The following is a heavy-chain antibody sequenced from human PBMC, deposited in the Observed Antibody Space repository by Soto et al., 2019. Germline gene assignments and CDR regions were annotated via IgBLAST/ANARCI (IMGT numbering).Heavy chain of an antibody. CDR2: IYYSGST. CDR1: GGSISSGGYY. CDR3: ARAQRGYCSGGSCPNWFDP. V-gene: IGHV4-31*03. D-gene: IGHD2-15*01. J-gene: IGHJ5*02. Sequence: PSDTLSLTCTVSGGSISSGGYYWSWIRQHPGKGLEWIGYIYYSGSTYYNPSLKSRVTISVDTSKNHFSLKLSSVTAADTAVYYCARAQRGYCSGGSCPNWFDPWGQGTLVTVSS.